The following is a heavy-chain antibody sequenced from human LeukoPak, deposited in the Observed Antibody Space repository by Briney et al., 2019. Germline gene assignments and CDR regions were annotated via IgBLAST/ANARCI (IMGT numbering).Heavy chain of an antibody. D-gene: IGHD3-10*01. CDR2: MNPNSGNT. V-gene: IGHV1-8*01. J-gene: IGHJ5*02. Sequence: ASVKVSCKASGYTFTSYDINWVRQATGQGLEWMGWMNPNSGNTGYAQKFQGRVTMTRNTSISTAYMELSSLRSEDTAVYYCAREDFTMVRGVIRWFDPWGQGTLVTVSS. CDR1: GYTFTSYD. CDR3: AREDFTMVRGVIRWFDP.